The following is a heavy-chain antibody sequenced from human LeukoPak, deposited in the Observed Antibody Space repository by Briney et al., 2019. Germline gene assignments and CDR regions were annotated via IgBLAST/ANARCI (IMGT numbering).Heavy chain of an antibody. J-gene: IGHJ4*02. CDR2: INPSVGSA. Sequence: ASVKVSCKASGYTFTSYSVHWVRQAPGQGLEWMATINPSVGSAIYAQKFQGRVTVTSGTSTGAVFMELTSLTSDDTAVYYCARRVGTTRTAFDNWGQGTLVTVSS. D-gene: IGHD1-26*01. V-gene: IGHV1-46*01. CDR3: ARRVGTTRTAFDN. CDR1: GYTFTSYS.